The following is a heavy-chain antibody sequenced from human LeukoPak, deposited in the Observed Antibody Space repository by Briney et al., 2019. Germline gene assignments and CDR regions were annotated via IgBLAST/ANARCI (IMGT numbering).Heavy chain of an antibody. D-gene: IGHD3-22*01. J-gene: IGHJ4*02. CDR1: GGSISSGGYS. CDR3: ARHRYKYYYDSSGVYYFDY. CDR2: IYYSGST. V-gene: IGHV4-30-4*07. Sequence: SETLSLTCAVSGGSISSGGYSWSWIRQPPGKGLEWIGYIYYSGSTYYNPSLKSRVTISVDTSKNQFSLKLSSVTAADTAVYYCARHRYKYYYDSSGVYYFDYWGQGTLVTVSS.